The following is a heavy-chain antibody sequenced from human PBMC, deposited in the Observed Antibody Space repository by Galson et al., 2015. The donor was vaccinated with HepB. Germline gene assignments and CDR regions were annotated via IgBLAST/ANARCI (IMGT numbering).Heavy chain of an antibody. CDR2: IYYSGST. Sequence: SETLSLPCTVSGGSISSYYWSWIRQPPGKGLEWIGYIYYSGSTNYNPSLKSRVTISVDTSKNQFSLKLSSVTAADTAVYYCARHGDYPGVYDYWGQGTLVTVSS. V-gene: IGHV4-59*08. CDR3: ARHGDYPGVYDY. J-gene: IGHJ4*02. CDR1: GGSISSYY. D-gene: IGHD4-17*01.